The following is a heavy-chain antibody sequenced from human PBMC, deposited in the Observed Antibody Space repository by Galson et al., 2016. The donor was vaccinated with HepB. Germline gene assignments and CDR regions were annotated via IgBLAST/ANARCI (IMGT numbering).Heavy chain of an antibody. V-gene: IGHV4-39*02. CDR3: ARVGTPPYYFDH. Sequence: ETLSLTCIVSGDSVNSRTYYWAWIRQPPGMGLEWIGHIFYTGSTYYNPSLKSRVAISVDTANNQFSLKVNFVTAADTAMYFCARVGTPPYYFDHWGRGRLATVSS. J-gene: IGHJ4*02. CDR1: GDSVNSRTYY. CDR2: IFYTGST. D-gene: IGHD2-15*01.